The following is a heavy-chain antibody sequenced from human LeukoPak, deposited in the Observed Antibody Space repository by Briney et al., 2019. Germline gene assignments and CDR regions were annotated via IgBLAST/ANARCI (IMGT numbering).Heavy chain of an antibody. Sequence: PGGSLRLSCAASGFTFSSFAMTWVRQAPGKGLEWVSAISGSGASTYYADSVKGRFTISRDNSKNTLYLQMNSLRAEDTAVYYCARDGGVDCSSTSCYPNWGQGTLVTVSS. V-gene: IGHV3-23*01. J-gene: IGHJ4*02. CDR2: ISGSGAST. D-gene: IGHD2-2*01. CDR1: GFTFSSFA. CDR3: ARDGGVDCSSTSCYPN.